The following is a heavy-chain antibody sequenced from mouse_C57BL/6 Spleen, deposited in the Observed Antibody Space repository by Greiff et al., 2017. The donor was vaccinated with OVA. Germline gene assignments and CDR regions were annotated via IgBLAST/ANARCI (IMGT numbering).Heavy chain of an antibody. CDR2: IDPGTGGT. J-gene: IGHJ3*01. D-gene: IGHD2-13*01. Sequence: VQLKESGAELVRPGASVTLSCKASGYTFTDYEMHWVKQTPVHGLEWIGAIDPGTGGTAYNQKFKGKAILTADKSSSTAYMELRSLTSEDSAVYYGTRCIYYGDDPFAYWGQGTLVTVSA. CDR1: GYTFTDYE. CDR3: TRCIYYGDDPFAY. V-gene: IGHV1-15*01.